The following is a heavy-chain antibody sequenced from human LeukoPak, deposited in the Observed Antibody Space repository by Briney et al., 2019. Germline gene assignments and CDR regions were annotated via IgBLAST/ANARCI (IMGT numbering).Heavy chain of an antibody. CDR1: GGSIRSTSYY. J-gene: IGHJ5*01. Sequence: PSQTPSLTCSVSGGSIRSTSYYLTWVRQSAGKGLEWIGRISIRGDTKYNPSLESRVAMSIDTFNNQLSLNLTSVTAADTAVYYCARLTISNWFDAWGQGTLVTVSS. D-gene: IGHD3-3*01. CDR3: ARLTISNWFDA. CDR2: ISIRGDT. V-gene: IGHV4-61*02.